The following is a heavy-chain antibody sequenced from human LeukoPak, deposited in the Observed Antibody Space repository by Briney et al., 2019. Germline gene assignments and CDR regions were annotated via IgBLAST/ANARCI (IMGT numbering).Heavy chain of an antibody. J-gene: IGHJ4*02. Sequence: PSETLSLTCAVYGGSFSGYYWSLIRQPPGKGLEWIGEINHSGSTNYNPSLKSRVTISVDTSKNQFSLKLSSVTAADTAVYYCARRKLRFLEWLPVPFDYWGQGTLVTVSS. D-gene: IGHD3-3*01. CDR2: INHSGST. CDR3: ARRKLRFLEWLPVPFDY. V-gene: IGHV4-34*01. CDR1: GGSFSGYY.